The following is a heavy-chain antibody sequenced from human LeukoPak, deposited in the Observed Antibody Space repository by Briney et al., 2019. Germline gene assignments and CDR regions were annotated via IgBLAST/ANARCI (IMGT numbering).Heavy chain of an antibody. CDR1: GFIFSDYG. Sequence: GGSLRLSCAASGFIFSDYGMNWVRQAPGKGLEWVSSISSSSSYIYYADSVKGRFTISRDNSKNTLYLQMNSLRAEDTAVYYCATPRPGYSSGWTQDYWGQGTLVTVSS. J-gene: IGHJ4*02. CDR3: ATPRPGYSSGWTQDY. V-gene: IGHV3-21*04. CDR2: ISSSSSYI. D-gene: IGHD6-19*01.